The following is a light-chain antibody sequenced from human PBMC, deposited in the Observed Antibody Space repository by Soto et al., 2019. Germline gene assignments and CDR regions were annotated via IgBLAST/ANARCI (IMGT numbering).Light chain of an antibody. CDR2: DVN. J-gene: IGLJ1*01. CDR3: SLYTSSSTYV. CDR1: SSDVGSYDR. Sequence: QSALTQPPSVSGSPGQSITISCTGISSDVGSYDRVSWYQQPPGTAPKTIIYDVNNRPSGVPDRFSGSKSGSTASLTISGLQAEDEADYYCSLYTSSSTYVFGTGTKGTVL. V-gene: IGLV2-18*01.